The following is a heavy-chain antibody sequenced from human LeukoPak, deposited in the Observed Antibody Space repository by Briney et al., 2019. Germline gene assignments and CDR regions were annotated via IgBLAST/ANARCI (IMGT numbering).Heavy chain of an antibody. CDR3: AREGGWQWRGIFDP. Sequence: SETLSLTRTVSGGSISSSSYYWGWIRQPPGKGLEWIGSIYYSGSTYYNPSLKSRVTISVDTSKNQFSLKLSSVTAADTAVYYCAREGGWQWRGIFDPWGQGTLVTVSS. J-gene: IGHJ5*02. CDR1: GGSISSSSYY. V-gene: IGHV4-39*07. D-gene: IGHD6-19*01. CDR2: IYYSGST.